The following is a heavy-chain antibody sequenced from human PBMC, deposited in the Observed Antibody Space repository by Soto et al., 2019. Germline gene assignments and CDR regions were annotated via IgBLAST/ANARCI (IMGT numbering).Heavy chain of an antibody. CDR3: ARTDMYCSGGSCYFYY. V-gene: IGHV1-3*01. Sequence: ASVKVSCKASGYTFTSYAVHWVRQAPGERLEWMGWINAGNGNTKYSQKFQDRATITRDTSAGTVYMELSGLRSEDTAVYYCARTDMYCSGGSCYFYYWGQGTLVTVSS. D-gene: IGHD2-15*01. J-gene: IGHJ4*02. CDR2: INAGNGNT. CDR1: GYTFTSYA.